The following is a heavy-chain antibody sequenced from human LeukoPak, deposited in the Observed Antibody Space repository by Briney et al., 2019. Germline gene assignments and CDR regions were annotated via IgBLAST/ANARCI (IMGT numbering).Heavy chain of an antibody. V-gene: IGHV4-4*07. D-gene: IGHD4-11*01. Sequence: PSETLSLTCTVSGGSISSYYWSWIRQPAGKGLEWIGRIYTSGSTNYNPSLKSRVTISVDTSKNQFSLKLSSVTAADTAVYYCARDSRGTATVTTGYFQHWGQGTLVTVSS. J-gene: IGHJ1*01. CDR3: ARDSRGTATVTTGYFQH. CDR1: GGSISSYY. CDR2: IYTSGST.